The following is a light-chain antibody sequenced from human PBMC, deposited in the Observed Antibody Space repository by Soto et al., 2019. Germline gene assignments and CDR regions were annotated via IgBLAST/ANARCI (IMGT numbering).Light chain of an antibody. J-gene: IGKJ1*01. CDR1: QSVSSY. Sequence: ESVLTQSPATLSVSPGERATLSCRASQSVSSYLAWYQQKPGQAPRLLIYDASNRATGIPARFSGSGSGTDFTLTISSIEPEDFAVYYCQQRSTWPRWTFGQGTKVEIK. CDR3: QQRSTWPRWT. CDR2: DAS. V-gene: IGKV3-11*01.